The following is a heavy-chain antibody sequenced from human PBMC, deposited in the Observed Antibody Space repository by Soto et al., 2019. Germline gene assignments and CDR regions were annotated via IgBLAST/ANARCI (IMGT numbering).Heavy chain of an antibody. CDR2: INPRGGST. D-gene: IGHD2-2*01. CDR1: GYTFTNYY. J-gene: IGHJ5*02. CDR3: ARDWGYCSSSNCPAEGWFDP. V-gene: IGHV1-46*01. Sequence: QVQLVQSGAEVKKPGASVKVSCKASGYTFTNYYMHWVRQAPGQGLEWMGIINPRGGSTSYAQKFQGRVTMTRDTSTSTVYMELSSLRSEDTAVYYCARDWGYCSSSNCPAEGWFDPWGQGTLVTVSS.